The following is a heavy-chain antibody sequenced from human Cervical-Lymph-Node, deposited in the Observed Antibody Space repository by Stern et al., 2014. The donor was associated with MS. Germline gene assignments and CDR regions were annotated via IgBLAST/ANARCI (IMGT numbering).Heavy chain of an antibody. CDR1: GYTFTSYA. CDR2: INTNTGNP. D-gene: IGHD3-3*01. V-gene: IGHV7-4-1*02. CDR3: ARRAIFGVVAAYYFDY. J-gene: IGHJ4*02. Sequence: VQLVQSGSELKKPGASVKVSCKASGYTFTSYAMNWVRQAPGQGLEWMGWINTNTGNPTYAQGFTGRFVFSLDASVSTAYLQISSLKAEDAAVYYCARRAIFGVVAAYYFDYWGQGTLVTVSS.